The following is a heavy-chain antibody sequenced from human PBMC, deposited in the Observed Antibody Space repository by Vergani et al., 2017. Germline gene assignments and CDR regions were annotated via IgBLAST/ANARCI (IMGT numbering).Heavy chain of an antibody. Sequence: QVQLVQSGAEVKKPGGSVKVSCKASGYPFTSYGIRWGRQAPGQGVGWMGLNRAYNGNTNYAQKLQGRVTMTTDTSTSTAYMELRSLRSDDTAVYYCARALLVAGTRYYDYWGQGTLVTVSS. D-gene: IGHD6-19*01. J-gene: IGHJ4*02. CDR1: GYPFTSYG. V-gene: IGHV1-18*01. CDR3: ARALLVAGTRYYDY. CDR2: NRAYNGNT.